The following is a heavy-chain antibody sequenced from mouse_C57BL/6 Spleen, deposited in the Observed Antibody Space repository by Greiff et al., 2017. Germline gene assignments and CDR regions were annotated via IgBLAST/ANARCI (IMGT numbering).Heavy chain of an antibody. D-gene: IGHD1-1*01. V-gene: IGHV1-4*01. CDR3: AVGGNHDY. Sequence: QVQLQQSGAELARPGASVKMSCKASGYTFTSYTMHWVKQRPGQGLEWIGYINPCSGYTKYNQKFKDKATLTADKSSRTAYMQLSSLTSEDSAVYSCAVGGNHDYWGQGTTLTVSS. CDR1: GYTFTSYT. CDR2: INPCSGYT. J-gene: IGHJ2*01.